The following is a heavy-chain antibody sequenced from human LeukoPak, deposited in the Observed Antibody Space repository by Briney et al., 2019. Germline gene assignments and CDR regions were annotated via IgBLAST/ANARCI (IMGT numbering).Heavy chain of an antibody. CDR3: IFSSYGDHVGVDAFDN. V-gene: IGHV3-74*01. J-gene: IGHJ3*02. CDR1: GFTFSTYW. D-gene: IGHD4-17*01. CDR2: INRDGSST. Sequence: GGSLRLSCAASGFTFSTYWMHWVRQAPAKGLVWVSRINRDGSSTNYADSVKGRFTISRDNAKNTVYLQMNSLSAEDTAMYYCIFSSYGDHVGVDAFDNWGQGTMVTVSS.